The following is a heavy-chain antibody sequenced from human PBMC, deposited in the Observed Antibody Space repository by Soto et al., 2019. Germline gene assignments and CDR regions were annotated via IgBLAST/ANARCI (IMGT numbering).Heavy chain of an antibody. Sequence: PGGSLRLSCAASGFTFDDYAMHWVRQAPGKGLEWVSGISWNSGSIGYADSVKGRFTISRDNAENSLYLQMNSLRAEDTALYYCAKDITWAMVRGVALDYWGQGTLVTVSS. CDR3: AKDITWAMVRGVALDY. CDR2: ISWNSGSI. D-gene: IGHD3-10*01. CDR1: GFTFDDYA. V-gene: IGHV3-9*01. J-gene: IGHJ4*02.